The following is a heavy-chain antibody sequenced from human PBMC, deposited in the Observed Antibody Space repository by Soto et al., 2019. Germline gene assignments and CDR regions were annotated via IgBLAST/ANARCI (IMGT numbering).Heavy chain of an antibody. CDR3: ASPSYCSGSYY. Sequence: QVQLVQSGAEVKKPGASVKVSCKASGYTFSNYLLHWVRQAPGQGREWMGWINAGNGHTKYSQKFQGRVTFTRDTSATTAYIELSSLSSEDTAVYYCASPSYCSGSYYWGQGTLVTVSS. D-gene: IGHD3-10*01. V-gene: IGHV1-3*01. J-gene: IGHJ4*02. CDR2: INAGNGHT. CDR1: GYTFSNYL.